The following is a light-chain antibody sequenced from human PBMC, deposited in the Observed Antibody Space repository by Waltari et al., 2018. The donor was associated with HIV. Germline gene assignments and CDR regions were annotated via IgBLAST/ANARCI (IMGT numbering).Light chain of an antibody. V-gene: IGLV1-40*01. CDR1: SSNIGAGYD. Sequence: QSVLTQPPSVSGAPGQRVTISCTGSSSNIGAGYDVHWYQQLPGTAPKLLLYGNSNRPSWVPYRFSGSKSGTAASLAITGLQAEDEADYYCQSYDSSLSGSVFGGGTKLTVL. CDR3: QSYDSSLSGSV. CDR2: GNS. J-gene: IGLJ2*01.